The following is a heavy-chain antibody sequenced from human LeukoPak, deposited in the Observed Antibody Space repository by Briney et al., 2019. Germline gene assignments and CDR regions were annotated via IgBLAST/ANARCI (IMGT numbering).Heavy chain of an antibody. CDR1: GGSVSSSTLY. CDR2: IYYSGST. V-gene: IGHV4-39*07. CDR3: GRDQQQWLPTIADY. D-gene: IGHD6-19*01. J-gene: IGHJ4*02. Sequence: SETLSLTCTVSGGSVSSSTLYWGWIRQPPGKGLEWIGSIYYSGSTYYNPSLKSRVTISVDTSKNQFSLKLTSVTAADTAVYYCGRDQQQWLPTIADYWGQGTLVSVSS.